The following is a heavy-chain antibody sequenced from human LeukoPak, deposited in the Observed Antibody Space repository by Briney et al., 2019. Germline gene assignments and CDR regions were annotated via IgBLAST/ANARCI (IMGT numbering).Heavy chain of an antibody. CDR2: ISGSGGST. Sequence: GGSLRLSCAASGFIFSSYAMSWVRQSPGKGLEWVSAISGSGGSTYYADSVKGRFTISRDNSKNTLYLQMNSLRAEDTAVYYCASTIEDFGVVIIPWGRGTLVTVSS. J-gene: IGHJ5*02. CDR3: ASTIEDFGVVIIP. V-gene: IGHV3-23*01. CDR1: GFIFSSYA. D-gene: IGHD3-3*01.